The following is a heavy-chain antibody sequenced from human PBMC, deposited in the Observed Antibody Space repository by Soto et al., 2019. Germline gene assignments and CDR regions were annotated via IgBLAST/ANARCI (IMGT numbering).Heavy chain of an antibody. CDR3: ARGSSSWGDH. V-gene: IGHV1-3*01. CDR1: GYTFTSQP. J-gene: IGHJ4*02. CDR2: INVGSGNT. Sequence: QVHLVQSGAEVKRPGASVKVSCRASGYTFTSQPMHWVRQAPGQSLEWMGWINVGSGNTKYSQKFQGKVTITRDTSASTVYMQLSSLRSEDTAVYYCARGSSSWGDHGGQGTLVTVSS. D-gene: IGHD6-13*01.